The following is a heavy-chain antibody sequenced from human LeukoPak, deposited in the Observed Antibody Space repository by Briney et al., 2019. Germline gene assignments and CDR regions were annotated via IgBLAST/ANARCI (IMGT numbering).Heavy chain of an antibody. CDR2: IYPGDSDT. CDR1: GYSFTSYW. D-gene: IGHD3-22*01. Sequence: GESLKISCKGSGYSFTSYWIGWVRQMPGKGLEWMGIIYPGDSDTRYSPSFQGQVTISADKSISTAYLQWSSLKASDTAMYHCASRLTYYYDSSGYYADVWGQGTTVTVSS. V-gene: IGHV5-51*01. CDR3: ASRLTYYYDSSGYYADV. J-gene: IGHJ6*02.